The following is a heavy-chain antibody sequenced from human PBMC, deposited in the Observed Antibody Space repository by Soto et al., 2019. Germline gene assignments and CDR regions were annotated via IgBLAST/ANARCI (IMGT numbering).Heavy chain of an antibody. CDR2: ISGSGGST. Sequence: PGGSLRLSCAASGFTFSSYAMSWVLQAPGKGLEWVSAISGSGGSTYYADSVKGRFTISRDNSKNTLYLQMNSLRAEDTAVYYCAKFAVRGVIITAYNWFDPWGQGTLVTVSS. J-gene: IGHJ5*02. V-gene: IGHV3-23*01. CDR3: AKFAVRGVIITAYNWFDP. D-gene: IGHD3-10*01. CDR1: GFTFSSYA.